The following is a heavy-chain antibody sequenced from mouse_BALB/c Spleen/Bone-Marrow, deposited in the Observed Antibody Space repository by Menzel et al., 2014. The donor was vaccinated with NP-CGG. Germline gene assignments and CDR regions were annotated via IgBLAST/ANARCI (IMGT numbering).Heavy chain of an antibody. Sequence: EVHLQQSGPGLVKPSQTVSLTCTVTGISITTGNYRWSWLRQFPGNKLEWIGYIYYSGTINYNPSLTSRTTITRDTSKNQFFLEMNSLTAEDTATYYCARYGNYFDYWGQGTTLTVSS. V-gene: IGHV3-5*02. J-gene: IGHJ2*01. CDR3: ARYGNYFDY. D-gene: IGHD2-1*01. CDR2: IYYSGTI. CDR1: GISITTGNYR.